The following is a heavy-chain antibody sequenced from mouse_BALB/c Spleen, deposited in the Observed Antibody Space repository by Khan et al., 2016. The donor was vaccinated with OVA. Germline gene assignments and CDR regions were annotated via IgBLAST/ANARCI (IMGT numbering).Heavy chain of an antibody. CDR3: ARLAYYYDSEGFAY. D-gene: IGHD1-1*01. CDR2: VSTGGHYT. Sequence: EVELVESGGDIVKPGGSLKLSCAASGFTFSTYGMSWVRQTPDKSLEWVTTVSTGGHYTYYTDTVKGRFTISRDNAKNTLYLKMSSLRSEDTAMFYCARLAYYYDSEGFAYWGQGTLVTVSA. V-gene: IGHV5-6*01. CDR1: GFTFSTYG. J-gene: IGHJ3*01.